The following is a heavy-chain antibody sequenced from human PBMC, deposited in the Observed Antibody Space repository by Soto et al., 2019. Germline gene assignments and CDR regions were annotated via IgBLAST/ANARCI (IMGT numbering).Heavy chain of an antibody. V-gene: IGHV3-11*06. CDR3: ARGGAVAAPFDY. CDR1: GFTFSDYY. CDR2: ISSSSSYT. D-gene: IGHD6-19*01. J-gene: IGHJ4*02. Sequence: GGSLRLSCAASGFTFSDYYMSWIRQAPGKGLEWVSYISSSSSYTNYADSVKGRFTISRDNAKNSLYLQMNSLRAEDTAVYYCARGGAVAAPFDYWGQGTLVTVSS.